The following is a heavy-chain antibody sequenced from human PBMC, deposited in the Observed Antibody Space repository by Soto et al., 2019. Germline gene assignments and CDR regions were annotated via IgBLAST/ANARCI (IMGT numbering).Heavy chain of an antibody. CDR3: ARGSDYSYDY. CDR1: GGTFSSYT. Sequence: QVQLVQSGAEVKKPGSSVKVSCKASGGTFSSYTISWVRQAPGQGLEWMGRIIPILGIAYYAQMFQGRDTITEANSTSTAYMELSSLRSEDTAVYYCARGSDYSYDYWGQGNLVPVSS. V-gene: IGHV1-69*02. J-gene: IGHJ4*02. D-gene: IGHD2-15*01. CDR2: IIPILGIA.